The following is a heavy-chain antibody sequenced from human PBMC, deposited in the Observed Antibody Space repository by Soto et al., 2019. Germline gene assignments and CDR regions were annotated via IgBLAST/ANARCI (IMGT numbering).Heavy chain of an antibody. D-gene: IGHD6-13*01. J-gene: IGHJ4*02. V-gene: IGHV1-46*01. Sequence: HVQLVQSGAEVKKPGASVKVSCKASGYTFTNYYRHWVRQAPGQGLEWMGIINPTSGSTNYAQKLQGRVTLSDDTSTTTVYMELSGLRSEDTAVLYCARDLAAGDHWGQGTLVTVSS. CDR2: INPTSGST. CDR3: ARDLAAGDH. CDR1: GYTFTNYY.